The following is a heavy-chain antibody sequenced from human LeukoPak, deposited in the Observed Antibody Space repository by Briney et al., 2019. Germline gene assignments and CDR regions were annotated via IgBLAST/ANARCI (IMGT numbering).Heavy chain of an antibody. CDR1: GGTFSSYA. Sequence: SVKVSCKASGGTFSSYAISWVRQAPGQGLEWMGRIIPIFGTANYAQKFQGRVTITTDESTSTAYMELSGLRSEDTAVYYCARDPIIVVPAAMRPGWFDPWGQGTLVTVSS. J-gene: IGHJ5*02. CDR3: ARDPIIVVPAAMRPGWFDP. CDR2: IIPIFGTA. D-gene: IGHD2-2*01. V-gene: IGHV1-69*05.